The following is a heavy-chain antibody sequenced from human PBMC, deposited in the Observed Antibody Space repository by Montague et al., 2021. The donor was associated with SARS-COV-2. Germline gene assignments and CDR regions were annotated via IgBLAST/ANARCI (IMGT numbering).Heavy chain of an antibody. J-gene: IGHJ6*02. D-gene: IGHD3-10*01. CDR3: ARRKRSAGAMVV. V-gene: IGHV3-7*01. CDR2: INQDGSEE. CDR1: GFTFNTYW. Sequence: SLRLSCAASGFTFNTYWMNWVRQAPGKGLEWVANINQDGSEEYYVGSVKGRFTISRDNAKNSLDLQMNSLRVDDTAVYYCARRKRSAGAMVVWGQGTPVTVFS.